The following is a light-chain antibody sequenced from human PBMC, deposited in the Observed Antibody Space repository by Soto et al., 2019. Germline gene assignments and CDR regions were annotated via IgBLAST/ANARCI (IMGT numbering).Light chain of an antibody. CDR3: QQYNNWPGRT. J-gene: IGKJ3*01. V-gene: IGKV3-15*01. CDR2: GAS. CDR1: QSVSSN. Sequence: EIVMTQSPATLSVSPGERATLSCRASQSVSSNLAWYQQKPGQAPRLLIYGASTRATGIPARFSGSGSGTELPLTISSLQSEDFAVYYCQQYNNWPGRTFGPGTKVDIK.